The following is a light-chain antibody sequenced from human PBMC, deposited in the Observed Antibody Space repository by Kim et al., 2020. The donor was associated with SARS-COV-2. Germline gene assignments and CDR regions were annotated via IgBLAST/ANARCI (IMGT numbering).Light chain of an antibody. CDR1: QSVSTN. CDR3: QQYGSSLT. V-gene: IGKV3-20*01. Sequence: SLSPGESASPSGRASQSVSTNLACYRQRPGQAPRLLIYGASSRATDIPDRFSGSGSGTDFTLTISRLEPDDFAVYYCQQYGSSLTFGGGTKVDIK. J-gene: IGKJ4*01. CDR2: GAS.